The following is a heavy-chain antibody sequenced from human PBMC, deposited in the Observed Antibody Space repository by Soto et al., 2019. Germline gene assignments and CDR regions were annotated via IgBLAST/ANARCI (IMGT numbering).Heavy chain of an antibody. V-gene: IGHV3-74*01. D-gene: IGHD4-4*01. J-gene: IGHJ4*02. CDR3: AREGGGVTPVDY. Sequence: GGSLRLSCAASGFTFSSYWMHWVRQAPGKGLEWVSRINSDGSSTSYADSVKGRFTISRDNDKNTLYLQMNSLRAEDTAVYYCAREGGGVTPVDYWGQGTLVTVSS. CDR1: GFTFSSYW. CDR2: INSDGSST.